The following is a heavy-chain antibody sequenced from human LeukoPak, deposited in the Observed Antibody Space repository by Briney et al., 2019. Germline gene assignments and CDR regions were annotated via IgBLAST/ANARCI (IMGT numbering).Heavy chain of an antibody. V-gene: IGHV3-15*01. CDR3: VWGRGYNYALDP. D-gene: IGHD5-18*01. CDR2: MKTKGDGGAT. CDR1: GFTFTNAW. Sequence: PGRSLRLSCAASGFTFTNAWMSWVSPAARKGLESVGRMKTKGDGGATEHAPPVKGRFTISRDDSKNMVFLQMNSLKTEDTAVYYCVWGRGYNYALDPWSQGTLVSVSS. J-gene: IGHJ5*02.